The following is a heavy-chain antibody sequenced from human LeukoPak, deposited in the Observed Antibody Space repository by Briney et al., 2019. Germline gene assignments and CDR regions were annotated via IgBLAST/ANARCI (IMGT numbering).Heavy chain of an antibody. J-gene: IGHJ6*03. CDR1: GGTFSSYA. D-gene: IGHD6-13*01. Sequence: ASVKVSCKASGGTFSSYAISWVRQAPGQGLEWMGWMNPNSGNTGYAQKFQGRVTMTRNTSISTAYMELSSLRSEDTAVYYCARVQQQLHYMDVWGKGTTVTVSS. CDR3: ARVQQQLHYMDV. CDR2: MNPNSGNT. V-gene: IGHV1-8*02.